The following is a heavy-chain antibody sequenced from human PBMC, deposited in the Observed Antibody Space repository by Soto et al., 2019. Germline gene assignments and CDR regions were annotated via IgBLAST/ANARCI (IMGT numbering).Heavy chain of an antibody. V-gene: IGHV1-18*01. D-gene: IGHD2-2*01. CDR1: GYTFTSYG. CDR3: ARDRGDCSSTSCPEANYYYYGMDV. CDR2: ISAYNGNT. Sequence: ASVKVSCKASGYTFTSYGINWVRQAPGQGLEWMGWISAYNGNTNYAQKLQGRVTMTTDTSTSTAYMELRSLRSDDTAVYYCARDRGDCSSTSCPEANYYYYGMDVWGQGTTVTVSS. J-gene: IGHJ6*02.